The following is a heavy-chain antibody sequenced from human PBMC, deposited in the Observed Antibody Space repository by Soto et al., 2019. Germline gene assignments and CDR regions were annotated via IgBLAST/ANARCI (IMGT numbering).Heavy chain of an antibody. Sequence: ETLSLTCTVSDGSITSSSYYWGWIRQSPGKGLEWIGSIYYSGSTYYNPSLKSRVTISVDRSKNQFSLKLSSVTAADTAVYYCARASTTVTTLDYWGQGTLVTVSS. D-gene: IGHD4-17*01. CDR3: ARASTTVTTLDY. CDR2: IYYSGST. J-gene: IGHJ4*02. CDR1: DGSITSSSYY. V-gene: IGHV4-39*07.